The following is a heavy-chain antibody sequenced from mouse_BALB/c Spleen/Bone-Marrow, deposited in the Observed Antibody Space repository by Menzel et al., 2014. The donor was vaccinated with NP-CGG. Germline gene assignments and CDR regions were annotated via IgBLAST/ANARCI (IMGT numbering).Heavy chain of an antibody. D-gene: IGHD4-1*02. CDR1: GYTFTSYW. CDR3: AQLGQGY. Sequence: AELVKPGASVKLSCKASGYTFTSYWMHWVKQRPGQGLEWIGEINPSNGRTNYNEKFKTKATLTVDPSSSTAYMQLSSLTSEDSAVYYCAQLGQGYWGQGTTLTVSS. J-gene: IGHJ2*01. V-gene: IGHV1S81*02. CDR2: INPSNGRT.